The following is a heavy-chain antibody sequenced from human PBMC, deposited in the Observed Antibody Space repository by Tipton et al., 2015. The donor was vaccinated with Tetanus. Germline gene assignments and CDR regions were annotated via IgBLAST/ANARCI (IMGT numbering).Heavy chain of an antibody. CDR3: SRFPEVGDLGFDC. CDR1: GGSISSYY. V-gene: IGHV4-59*01. D-gene: IGHD3-10*01. J-gene: IGHJ4*02. Sequence: TLSLTCTVSGGSISSYYWNWIRQPPGKGLELIGYIYYSGSTNYNSSLKSRVTISVDTSKNQFYLSLSSVTAADSAVYYCSRFPEVGDLGFDCWGQGTLVPVSS. CDR2: IYYSGST.